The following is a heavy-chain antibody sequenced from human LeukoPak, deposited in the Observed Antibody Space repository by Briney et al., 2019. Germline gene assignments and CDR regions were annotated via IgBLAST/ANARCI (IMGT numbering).Heavy chain of an antibody. D-gene: IGHD5-12*01. J-gene: IGHJ4*02. V-gene: IGHV1-24*01. CDR3: ATRPGYSGYVHYFDY. CDR2: FDPEDGET. CDR1: GYTLTELS. Sequence: SVKVSCKVSGYTLTELSMHWVRQAPGKGLEWMGGFDPEDGETIYAQKFQGRVTMTEDTSTDTAYMELSSLRSEDTAVYYCATRPGYSGYVHYFDYWGQGTLVTVSS.